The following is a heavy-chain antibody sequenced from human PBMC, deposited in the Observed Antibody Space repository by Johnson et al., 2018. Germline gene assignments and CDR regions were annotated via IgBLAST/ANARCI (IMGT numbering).Heavy chain of an antibody. CDR1: GGSISSGGYY. J-gene: IGHJ6*02. CDR2: IYYSGST. CDR3: ARTIGVVTATGPIYAMDV. V-gene: IGHV4-31*03. D-gene: IGHD2-21*02. Sequence: QVQLQESGPGLVKPSQTLSLICTVSGGSISSGGYYWSWIRQRPGKGPEWIGYIYYSGSTYYNPSLKSRVTISVDTSKKQFSLKLRAVTAADTAVYYCARTIGVVTATGPIYAMDVWGQGTTVTVSS.